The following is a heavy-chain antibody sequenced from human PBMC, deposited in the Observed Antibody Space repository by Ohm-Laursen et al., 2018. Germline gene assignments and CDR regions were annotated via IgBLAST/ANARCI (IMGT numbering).Heavy chain of an antibody. V-gene: IGHV1-46*01. J-gene: IGHJ4*02. CDR2: INPSGGST. D-gene: IGHD6-13*01. CDR3: ARRDSAAAGIRY. CDR1: GYTFTSYY. Sequence: GASVKVSCKVSGYTFTSYYIHWVRQAPGQGLEWMGIINPSGGSTSYAQKFQGRVTMTRDTSTSTVYMELSSLRSEDTAVYYCARRDSAAAGIRYWGQGTLVTVSS.